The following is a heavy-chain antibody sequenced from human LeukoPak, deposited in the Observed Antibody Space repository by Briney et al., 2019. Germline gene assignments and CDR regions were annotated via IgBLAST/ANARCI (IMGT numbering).Heavy chain of an antibody. D-gene: IGHD3-22*01. CDR1: GFTVSSNY. CDR3: ARDSHYYDSSGYTDVGYFDL. CDR2: IYSGGST. J-gene: IGHJ2*01. V-gene: IGHV3-66*01. Sequence: PGGSLRLSCAASGFTVSSNYMSWVRQAPGKGLEWVSVIYSGGSTYYADSVKGRFTISRDNSKNTLYLQMNSLRAEDTAVYYCARDSHYYDSSGYTDVGYFDLWGRGTLVTVSS.